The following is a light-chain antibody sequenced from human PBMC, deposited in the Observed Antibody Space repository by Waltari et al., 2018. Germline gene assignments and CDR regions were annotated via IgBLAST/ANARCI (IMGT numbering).Light chain of an antibody. CDR3: QQYETYPT. CDR2: DAS. Sequence: DIQMTQSPSSLSASIGDRVTITCRASQDISNYCHWYHVKPGKAPKLLIYDASYLETGVPSRFSGSRSGTDFSFSISSLQPEDVGTYYCQQYETYPTFGGGTTVDIK. J-gene: IGKJ4*01. V-gene: IGKV1-33*01. CDR1: QDISNY.